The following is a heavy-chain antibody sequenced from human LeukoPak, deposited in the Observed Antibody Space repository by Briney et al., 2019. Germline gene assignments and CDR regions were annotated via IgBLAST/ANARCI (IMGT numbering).Heavy chain of an antibody. CDR3: ARSHTASDY. CDR1: GGSVSSGSHY. V-gene: IGHV4-61*01. Sequence: SETLSLTCTVSGGSVSSGSHYWSWIRQPPGKGLEWIGYIYYSGSTNYNPSLKSRVTISVDTSKNQFSLKLSSVTAADTAVYYCARSHTASDYWGQGTLVTVSS. D-gene: IGHD5-18*01. CDR2: IYYSGST. J-gene: IGHJ4*02.